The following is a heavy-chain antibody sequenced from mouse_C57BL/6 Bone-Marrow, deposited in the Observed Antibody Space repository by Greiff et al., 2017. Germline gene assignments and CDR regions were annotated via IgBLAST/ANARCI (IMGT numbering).Heavy chain of an antibody. V-gene: IGHV1-80*01. J-gene: IGHJ2*01. CDR1: GYAFSSYW. CDR3: ASFYYYGFDY. D-gene: IGHD1-1*01. CDR2: IYPGDGDT. Sequence: QVQLQQSGAELVKPGASVKMSCKASGYAFSSYWMHWVKQRPGKGLEWIGQIYPGDGDTNYNGKFKGKATVTADKSSSTAYMQLSSLTSEDSAVYFCASFYYYGFDYWGQGTTLTVSS.